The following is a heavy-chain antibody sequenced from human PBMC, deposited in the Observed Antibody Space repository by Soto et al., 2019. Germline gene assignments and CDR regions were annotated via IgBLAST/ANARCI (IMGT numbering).Heavy chain of an antibody. CDR3: ASAPHDVSTGNFVGSHCDS. J-gene: IGHJ4*02. D-gene: IGHD3-9*01. CDR2: IIPVFHVP. V-gene: IGHV1-69*02. Sequence: QVQLVQSGPEVKKPGSSVKVSCQASGDTFNSHSISWVRQAPGQGLEWLGRIIPVFHVPNSAPKFQGRVSITADRSTGTAYLQRTGLRSDDTAVYYCASAPHDVSTGNFVGSHCDSWGQGTLVTVSA. CDR1: GDTFNSHS.